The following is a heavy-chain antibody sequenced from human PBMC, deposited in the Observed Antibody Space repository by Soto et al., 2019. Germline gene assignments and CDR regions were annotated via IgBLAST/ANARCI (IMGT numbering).Heavy chain of an antibody. D-gene: IGHD1-7*01. CDR2: IYQSGRT. CDR3: ARQENS. V-gene: IGHV4-39*01. CDR1: GGSISSSTQY. Sequence: QLQLQESGPGLVKASETLSLTCTVSGGSISSSTQYWGWIRQPPGKGLEWIGSIYQSGRTYYNPSFKSRVSISVDPSKNQFYLILDSVTAADTAVYYCARQENSWGQGTLITVSS. J-gene: IGHJ1*01.